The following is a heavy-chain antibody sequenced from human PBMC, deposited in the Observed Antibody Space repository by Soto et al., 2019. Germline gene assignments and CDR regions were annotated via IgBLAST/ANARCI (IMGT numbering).Heavy chain of an antibody. Sequence: SETLSLTCTVSGGSISSGGYYWSWIRQHPGKGLEWIGYIYYSGSTYYNPSLKSRVTISVDTSKNQFSLKLSSVTAADTAVYYCARAFIGDCGGDCYLFDYRGQGTLVTVSS. J-gene: IGHJ4*02. D-gene: IGHD2-21*02. CDR3: ARAFIGDCGGDCYLFDY. CDR1: GGSISSGGYY. V-gene: IGHV4-31*03. CDR2: IYYSGST.